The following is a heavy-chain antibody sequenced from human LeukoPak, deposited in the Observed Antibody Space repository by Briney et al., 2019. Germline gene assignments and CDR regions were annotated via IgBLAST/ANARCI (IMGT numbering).Heavy chain of an antibody. CDR2: IRYDGSNK. D-gene: IGHD6-6*01. CDR1: GFTFSNAW. V-gene: IGHV3-30*02. Sequence: GGSLRLSCAASGFTFSNAWMSWVRQAPGKGLEWVAFIRYDGSNKYYADSVKGRFTISRDNSKNTLYLQMNSLRAEDTAVYYCAKISSSSSLGIDYWGQGTLVTVSS. J-gene: IGHJ4*02. CDR3: AKISSSSSLGIDY.